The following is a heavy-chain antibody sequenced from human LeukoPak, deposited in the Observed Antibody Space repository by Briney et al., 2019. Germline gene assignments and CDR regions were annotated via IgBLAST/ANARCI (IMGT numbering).Heavy chain of an antibody. D-gene: IGHD3-10*01. Sequence: ASVKVSCKASGYTLTTYGISWVRQAPGQGLEWMGWISAYNGDTNYAQKLQGRVTMTTDTSTSTTYMELRSLRSDDTAVYYCVRDYGSGSYRFGLWGRGTLVTVSS. CDR1: GYTLTTYG. J-gene: IGHJ2*01. CDR2: ISAYNGDT. CDR3: VRDYGSGSYRFGL. V-gene: IGHV1-18*01.